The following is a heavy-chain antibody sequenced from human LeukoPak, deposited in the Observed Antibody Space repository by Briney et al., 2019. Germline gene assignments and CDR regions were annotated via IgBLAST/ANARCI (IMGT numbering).Heavy chain of an antibody. V-gene: IGHV3-23*01. D-gene: IGHD1-26*01. J-gene: IGHJ4*02. CDR2: ISGSGGST. CDR1: GFTFTGYA. Sequence: GGSLRLSCAASGFTFTGYAMTGARRAQGKGLDWASPISGSGGSTYYADSVKGRFTISRDNSKNTLYLQMNSLRAEDTAVYYCAKDRRGATTLYYFDYWGQGTLVTVSS. CDR3: AKDRRGATTLYYFDY.